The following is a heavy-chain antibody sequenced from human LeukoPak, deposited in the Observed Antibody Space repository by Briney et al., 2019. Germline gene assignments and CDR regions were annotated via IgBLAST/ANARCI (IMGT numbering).Heavy chain of an antibody. CDR1: GFTFSSYA. J-gene: IGHJ4*02. CDR2: ISGSGGST. CDR3: ARDSGGIAVAGKGGDY. D-gene: IGHD6-19*01. V-gene: IGHV3-23*01. Sequence: GGSLRLSCAASGFTFSSYAMSWVRQAPGKGLEWVSVISGSGGSTYYADSVKGRFTISRDNSKNTLYLQMNSLRAEDTAVYYCARDSGGIAVAGKGGDYWGQGTLVTVSS.